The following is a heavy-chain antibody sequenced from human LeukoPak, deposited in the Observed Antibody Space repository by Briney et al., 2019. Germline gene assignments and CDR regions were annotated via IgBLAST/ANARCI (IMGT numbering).Heavy chain of an antibody. J-gene: IGHJ5*02. Sequence: GESLKISCQGSGYSLSSYWIAWVRQMPGKGLEWMGIIYPGDSDTRYSPSFQGQVTISADKSISTAYLQWSSLKASDTAMYYCARHTLKPYMFPDPWGQGTLVTVSS. CDR2: IYPGDSDT. CDR3: ARHTLKPYMFPDP. V-gene: IGHV5-51*01. D-gene: IGHD3-10*02. CDR1: GYSLSSYW.